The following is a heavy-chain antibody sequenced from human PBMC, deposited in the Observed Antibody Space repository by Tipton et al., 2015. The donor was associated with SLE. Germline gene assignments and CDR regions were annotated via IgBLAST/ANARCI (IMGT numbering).Heavy chain of an antibody. J-gene: IGHJ3*02. V-gene: IGHV3-64*04. Sequence: GSLRLSCSASGFTFSSYAMHWVRQAPGKGLEYVSAISSNGGSTYYADSVKGRFTISRDNANNSLFLQMNSLRAEDTAVYYCAKDVNAFDIWGQGTMVTVSS. CDR2: ISSNGGST. CDR1: GFTFSSYA. CDR3: AKDVNAFDI.